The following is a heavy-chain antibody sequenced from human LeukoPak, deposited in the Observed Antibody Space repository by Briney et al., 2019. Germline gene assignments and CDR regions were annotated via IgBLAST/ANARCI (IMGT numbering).Heavy chain of an antibody. V-gene: IGHV1-2*02. CDR3: ARAVEASSGSDY. D-gene: IGHD6-19*01. Sequence: ASVTVSCKASGYTFTGYYMHWVRQAPGQGLEWMGWINPNSGGTNYAQKFQGRVTMTRDTSISTAYMELSRLRSDDTAVYYCARAVEASSGSDYWGQGTLVTVSS. CDR2: INPNSGGT. J-gene: IGHJ4*02. CDR1: GYTFTGYY.